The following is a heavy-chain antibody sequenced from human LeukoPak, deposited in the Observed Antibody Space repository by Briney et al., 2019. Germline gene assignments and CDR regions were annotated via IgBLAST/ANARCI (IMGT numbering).Heavy chain of an antibody. Sequence: SETLSLTCTVSGYSISSGYYWGWVRQPPGKGLEWIGSIYHSGSTYYNPSLKSRVPISVDTSKNQFSLKLNSVTAADTAVYYCARGGVLKAVDYWGQGTLVTVSS. CDR1: GYSISSGYY. CDR2: IYHSGST. V-gene: IGHV4-38-2*02. D-gene: IGHD3-16*01. CDR3: ARGGVLKAVDY. J-gene: IGHJ4*02.